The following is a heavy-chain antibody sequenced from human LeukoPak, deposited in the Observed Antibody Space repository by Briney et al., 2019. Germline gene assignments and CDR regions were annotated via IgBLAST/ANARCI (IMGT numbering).Heavy chain of an antibody. D-gene: IGHD2-15*01. Sequence: SETLSLTCTVSGGSISSGSYYWSWIRQPAGKELEWIGYIYYSGSTNYNPSLKSRVTISVDRSKNQFSLKLSSVTAADTAVYYCALFEVVVGSTQDFWGQGTLVTVSS. V-gene: IGHV4-61*10. CDR2: IYYSGST. CDR1: GGSISSGSYY. CDR3: ALFEVVVGSTQDF. J-gene: IGHJ4*02.